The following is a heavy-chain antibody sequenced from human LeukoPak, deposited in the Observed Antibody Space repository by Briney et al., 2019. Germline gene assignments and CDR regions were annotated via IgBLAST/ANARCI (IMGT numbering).Heavy chain of an antibody. CDR3: ASQSSMVRFDY. D-gene: IGHD3-10*01. CDR1: GGSFSGYY. J-gene: IGHJ4*02. Sequence: PSETLSLTCAVNGGSFSGYYWSWIRQPPGKGLEWIGEINHSGSTNYNPSLKSRVTISVDTSKNQFSLKLSSVTAADTAVYYCASQSSMVRFDYWGQGTLVTVSS. CDR2: INHSGST. V-gene: IGHV4-34*01.